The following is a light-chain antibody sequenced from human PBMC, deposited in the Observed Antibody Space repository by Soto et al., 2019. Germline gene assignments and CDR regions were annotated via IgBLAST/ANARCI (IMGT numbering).Light chain of an antibody. CDR2: GAS. J-gene: IGKJ1*01. CDR3: QQCGSSPVT. Sequence: EIVLRQSPGTLSLSPGERATLSCRASQSVRSGCLAWYQQKPGQAPRLLIYGASSRATGIPDRFSGSGSGTDFTLTISKLEPEDFAIYYCQQCGSSPVTFGQGTKVEIK. V-gene: IGKV3-20*01. CDR1: QSVRSGC.